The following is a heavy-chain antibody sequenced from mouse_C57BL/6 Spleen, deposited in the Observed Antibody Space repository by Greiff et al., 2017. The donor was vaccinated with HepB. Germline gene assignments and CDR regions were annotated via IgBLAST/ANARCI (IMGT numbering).Heavy chain of an antibody. CDR2: INPNYGTT. CDR3: ARRGAQAGFDY. Sequence: VQLQQSGPELVKPGASVKIPCKASGYTFTDYNMDWVKQSHGKSLEWIGVINPNYGTTSYNQKFKGKATLTVDQSSSTAYMQLNSLTSEDSAVYYCARRGAQAGFDYWGQGTTLTVSS. V-gene: IGHV1-39*01. D-gene: IGHD3-2*02. J-gene: IGHJ2*01. CDR1: GYTFTDYN.